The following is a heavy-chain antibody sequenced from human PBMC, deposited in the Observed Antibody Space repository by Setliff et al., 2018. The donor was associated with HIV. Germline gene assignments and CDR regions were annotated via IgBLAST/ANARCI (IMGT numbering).Heavy chain of an antibody. V-gene: IGHV1-18*01. CDR1: GYTFSRYG. CDR3: ARDGHSYGYSDY. Sequence: GASVKVSCKTSGYTFSRYGFSWVRQAPGQGLEWMGWISAYNLNTNYAQKFQGRVTMTTDTSASTVYMELSSLTSEDTAVYYCARDGHSYGYSDYWGQGTLVTVSS. CDR2: ISAYNLNT. D-gene: IGHD5-18*01. J-gene: IGHJ4*02.